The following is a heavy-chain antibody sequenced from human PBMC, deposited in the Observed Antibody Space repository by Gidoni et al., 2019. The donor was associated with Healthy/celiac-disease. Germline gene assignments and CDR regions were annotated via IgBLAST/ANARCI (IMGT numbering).Heavy chain of an antibody. V-gene: IGHV4-34*01. Sequence: QVQLQQWGAGLLKPSETLSLTCAVYGGSFSGYYWSWIRQPPGKGLEWIGEINHSGSTNYNPSLKSRVTISVDTSKNQFSLKLSSVTAADTAVYYCARGAASIAAAGADYWGQGTLVTVSS. D-gene: IGHD6-13*01. CDR1: GGSFSGYY. CDR3: ARGAASIAAAGADY. CDR2: INHSGST. J-gene: IGHJ4*02.